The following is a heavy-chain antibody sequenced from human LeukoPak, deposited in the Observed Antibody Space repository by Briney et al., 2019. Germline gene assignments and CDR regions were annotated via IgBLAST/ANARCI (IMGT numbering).Heavy chain of an antibody. Sequence: QPGGSLRLSCAASGFTFSNAWMNWVRQAPGKGLEWVANIKQDGSEKYYVDSVKGRFTISRDNAKSSLYLQMNSLRAEDTAVYYCARDLPRRFDPWGQGTLVTVSS. CDR2: IKQDGSEK. CDR1: GFTFSNAW. V-gene: IGHV3-7*01. J-gene: IGHJ5*02. CDR3: ARDLPRRFDP.